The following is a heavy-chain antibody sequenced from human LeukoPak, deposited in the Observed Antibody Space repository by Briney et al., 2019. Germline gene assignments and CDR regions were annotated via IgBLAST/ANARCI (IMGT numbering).Heavy chain of an antibody. CDR1: GASISSSSYY. V-gene: IGHV4-61*03. Sequence: PSGTLSLTCTVSGASISSSSYYWIWMGPPPGKGLVWIGYIYYSGSTNYNPSLKREVTMSVVTPKNHCSRKVGSVTAADTAVYYCARDRYGDPPDYWGQGTLVTISS. CDR3: ARDRYGDPPDY. CDR2: IYYSGST. J-gene: IGHJ4*02. D-gene: IGHD4-17*01.